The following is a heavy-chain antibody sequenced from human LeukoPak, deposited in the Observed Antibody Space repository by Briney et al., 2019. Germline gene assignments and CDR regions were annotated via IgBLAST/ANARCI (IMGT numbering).Heavy chain of an antibody. V-gene: IGHV3-30*02. Sequence: GGSLRLSCAASGFTFSSYGMHWVRQAPGKGLEWVAFIRYDGSNKYYADSVKGRFTISRDNSKNTLCLQMNSLRAEDTAVYYCAKNGVVVPADYYYYYYMDVWGKGTTVTVSS. CDR3: AKNGVVVPADYYYYYYMDV. J-gene: IGHJ6*03. CDR2: IRYDGSNK. D-gene: IGHD2-2*01. CDR1: GFTFSSYG.